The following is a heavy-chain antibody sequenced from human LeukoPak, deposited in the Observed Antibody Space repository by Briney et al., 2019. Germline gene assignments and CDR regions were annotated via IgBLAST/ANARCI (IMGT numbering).Heavy chain of an antibody. CDR2: ISSSSSTI. CDR3: ARDSAYDSSVKLDY. CDR1: GFTFSSYA. V-gene: IGHV3-48*01. D-gene: IGHD3-22*01. J-gene: IGHJ4*02. Sequence: GGSLRLSCAASGFTFSSYAMSWVRQAPGKGLEWVSYISSSSSTIYYADSVKGRFTISRDNAKNSLYLQMNSLRAEDTAVYYCARDSAYDSSVKLDYWGQGTLVTVSS.